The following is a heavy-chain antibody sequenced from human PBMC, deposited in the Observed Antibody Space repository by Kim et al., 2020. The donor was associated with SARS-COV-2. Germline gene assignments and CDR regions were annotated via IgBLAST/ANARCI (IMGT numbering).Heavy chain of an antibody. Sequence: GGSLRLSCAASGFTFSSYGMHWVRQAPGKGLEWVAVIWYDGSNKYYADSVKGRFTISRDNSKNTLYLQMNSLRAEDTAVYYCARDGGYCSSTSCYKDAFDIWGQGSMVTVSS. D-gene: IGHD2-2*01. CDR1: GFTFSSYG. J-gene: IGHJ3*02. CDR2: IWYDGSNK. V-gene: IGHV3-33*01. CDR3: ARDGGYCSSTSCYKDAFDI.